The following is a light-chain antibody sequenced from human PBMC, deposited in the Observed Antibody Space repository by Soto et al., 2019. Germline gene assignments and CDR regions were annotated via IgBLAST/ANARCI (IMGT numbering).Light chain of an antibody. CDR3: QQTYSTLPT. CDR1: QTIISY. V-gene: IGKV1-39*01. Sequence: DIQMTQSPSSLSASVGDRVTITCRASQTIISYLNWYQQKPGKAPKLLIYAASSLQSGVPSRFSGSGSGTDFTLTISSLQPEDFATYDCQQTYSTLPTCGQGTKVEI. CDR2: AAS. J-gene: IGKJ1*01.